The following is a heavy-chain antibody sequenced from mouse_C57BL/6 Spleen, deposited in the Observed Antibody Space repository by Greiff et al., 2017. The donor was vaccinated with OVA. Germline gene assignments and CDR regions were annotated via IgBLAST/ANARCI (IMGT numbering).Heavy chain of an antibody. Sequence: EVKVVESGGGLVQPGGSLKLSCAASGFTFSDSGMAWVRQAPRKGPEWVAFISNLAYSIYYADTVTGRFTISRENAKNILYLEMSNLRSEDTSMYICSRPYYSNYEAWFAYWGQGTLVTVSA. CDR1: GFTFSDSG. CDR2: ISNLAYSI. J-gene: IGHJ3*01. D-gene: IGHD2-5*01. CDR3: SRPYYSNYEAWFAY. V-gene: IGHV5-15*01.